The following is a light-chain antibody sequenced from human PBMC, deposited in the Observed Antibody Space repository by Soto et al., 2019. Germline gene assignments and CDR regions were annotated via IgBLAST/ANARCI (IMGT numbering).Light chain of an antibody. CDR2: ATS. CDR3: QQSYSTPLT. J-gene: IGKJ4*01. Sequence: DIQMTQSPSSLSASVGDRVTITCRASQSISSYLNWYQQKPGKAPKLLIYATSNLQSGVPSRFSGSGSGTDFTLTISILQPEEVATYYCQQSYSTPLTFGGVTKGEIK. V-gene: IGKV1-39*01. CDR1: QSISSY.